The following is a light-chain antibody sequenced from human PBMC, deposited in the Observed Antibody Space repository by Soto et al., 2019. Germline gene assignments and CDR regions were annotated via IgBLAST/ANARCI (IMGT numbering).Light chain of an antibody. V-gene: IGLV2-14*01. CDR3: SSYTYSNTLV. CDR1: SEDVGGYNY. CDR2: EVS. Sequence: QSALTHPASVTGSPGQSITISCSGTSEDVGGYNYVSWYQHHPAKGPKLMIYEVSNRPSGLSDRFSGSKSGNTASLTISGLQAEDEADYYCSSYTYSNTLVLGSGTKVTVL. J-gene: IGLJ1*01.